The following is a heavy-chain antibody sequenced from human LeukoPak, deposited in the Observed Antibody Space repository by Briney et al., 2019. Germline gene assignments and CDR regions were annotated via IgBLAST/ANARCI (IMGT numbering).Heavy chain of an antibody. CDR2: ISDGGTHL. J-gene: IGHJ4*02. Sequence: PGGSLRLSCAGSGFIFRNYGMHWVRQAPGQGLEWVAVISDGGTHLYYADSVKGRFTISRDNSKNTLYLQMNSLRAEDTAVYYCARGAWLRYYDFRGFDYWGRGTLVTVSS. CDR1: GFIFRNYG. D-gene: IGHD3-3*01. CDR3: ARGAWLRYYDFRGFDY. V-gene: IGHV3-30*03.